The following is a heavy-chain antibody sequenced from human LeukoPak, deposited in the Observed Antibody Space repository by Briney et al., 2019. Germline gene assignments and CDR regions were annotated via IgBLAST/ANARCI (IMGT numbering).Heavy chain of an antibody. CDR2: IYYSGST. CDR3: ARDPFDYYYGMDV. J-gene: IGHJ6*02. Sequence: SETLSLTCTVSGGSISNYYWSWIRQPPGKGLEWIGYIYYSGSTNYNPSLKSRVTISVDTSKNQFSLNLSSVTAADTAMYYCARDPFDYYYGMDVWGQGTTVTVSS. CDR1: GGSISNYY. V-gene: IGHV4-59*01.